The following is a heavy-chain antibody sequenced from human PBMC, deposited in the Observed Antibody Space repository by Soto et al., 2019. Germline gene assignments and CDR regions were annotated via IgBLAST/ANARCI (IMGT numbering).Heavy chain of an antibody. CDR2: IYYIGST. D-gene: IGHD3-22*01. J-gene: IGHJ4*02. CDR1: GGSISSGGYY. V-gene: IGHV4-31*11. Sequence: SETLSLTCAVSGGSISSGGYYWSWIRQHPGKGLEWIGYIYYIGSTYYNPSLKSRVTISVDTSKNQFSLKLSSVTAADTAVYYCARVGPRNYYDSSGYYYYFDYWGQGTLVTVSS. CDR3: ARVGPRNYYDSSGYYYYFDY.